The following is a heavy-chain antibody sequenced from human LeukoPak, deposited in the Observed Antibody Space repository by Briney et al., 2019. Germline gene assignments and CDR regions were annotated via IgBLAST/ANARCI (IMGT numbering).Heavy chain of an antibody. D-gene: IGHD2-2*01. CDR2: INDSGST. J-gene: IGHJ6*02. V-gene: IGHV4-34*01. Sequence: PSETLSLTCAVSGGSFSGYYWSWIRQPPGKGLEWIGEINDSGSTNYNPSLKSRVTISADTSKHQFSLKLSSVTAADTAVYYCARGPSCSSASCYGQYYYYYGLDVWGRGTTVTVSS. CDR3: ARGPSCSSASCYGQYYYYYGLDV. CDR1: GGSFSGYY.